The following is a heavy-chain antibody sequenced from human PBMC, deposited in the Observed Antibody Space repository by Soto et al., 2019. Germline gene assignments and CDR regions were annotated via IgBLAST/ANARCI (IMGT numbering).Heavy chain of an antibody. CDR3: ARHVPAAGYYYGMAV. D-gene: IGHD2-15*01. J-gene: IGHJ6*02. CDR2: IIPIFGTA. Sequence: QVQLVQSGAEVKKPGSSVKVSCKASGGTFSSYAISWVRQAPGQGLEWMGGIIPIFGTANYAQKFQGRVTVPPDTSTGRAYRELSILRSEDTAVYYCARHVPAAGYYYGMAVWGQGTTVTVS. V-gene: IGHV1-69*14. CDR1: GGTFSSYA.